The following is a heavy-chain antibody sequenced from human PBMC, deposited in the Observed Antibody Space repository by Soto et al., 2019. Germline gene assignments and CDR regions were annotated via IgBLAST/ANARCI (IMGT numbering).Heavy chain of an antibody. V-gene: IGHV4-34*01. J-gene: IGHJ3*02. D-gene: IGHD1-1*01. Sequence: QVQLQQWGAGLLKPSETLSLTCAVYGGFVSSGSYYWSWIRQPPGKGLEWIGEMSHSGGTHFNPSLKSRVTISVATSKNQFSLKMSSVTAADMALYYCARVERGTATTVVDAFDIWGPGTMVTVSS. CDR2: MSHSGGT. CDR3: ARVERGTATTVVDAFDI. CDR1: GGFVSSGSYY.